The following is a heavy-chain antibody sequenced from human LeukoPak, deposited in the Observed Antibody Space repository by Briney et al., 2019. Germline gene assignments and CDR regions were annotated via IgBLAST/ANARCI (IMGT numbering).Heavy chain of an antibody. D-gene: IGHD5-24*01. CDR2: ISRSGDTT. Sequence: GGSLRLSCAASGFTFSTYAMSWVRQAPGKGLEWVSTISRSGDTTYYADSVRGRFTISRDSSKNTLYLQMNGLRVEDTAVYYCAKARHGYNFAFGIWGQGTLVTVSS. CDR3: AKARHGYNFAFGI. CDR1: GFTFSTYA. J-gene: IGHJ3*02. V-gene: IGHV3-23*01.